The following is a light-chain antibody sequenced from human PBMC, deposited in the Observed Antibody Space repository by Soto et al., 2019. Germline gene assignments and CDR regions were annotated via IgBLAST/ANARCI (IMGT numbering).Light chain of an antibody. V-gene: IGLV2-11*01. CDR2: DVS. CDR3: CSYAGSYTYVV. J-gene: IGLJ2*01. Sequence: QLVLTQPRSVSGSPGQSVTISCTGTSSDVGGITMSPGTNSTQAKPPKLMIYDVSKRPSGVPDRFSGSKSGNTASLTISGLQVEDEADYYCCSYAGSYTYVVFGGGTKVTVL. CDR1: SSDVGGIT.